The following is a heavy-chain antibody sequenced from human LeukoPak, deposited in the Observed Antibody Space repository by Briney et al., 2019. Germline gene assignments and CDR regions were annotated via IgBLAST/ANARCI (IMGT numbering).Heavy chain of an antibody. CDR2: ISYDGSNK. V-gene: IGHV3-30*07. Sequence: PGGSLRLSCAASGFTFSSYAMHWVRQAPGKGLEWVAVISYDGSNKYYADSVKGRFTISRDNSKNTLYLQMNSLRAEDTAVYYCARMIIGSRVDDDAFDIWGQGTMVTVSS. J-gene: IGHJ3*02. CDR1: GFTFSSYA. CDR3: ARMIIGSRVDDDAFDI. D-gene: IGHD3-16*01.